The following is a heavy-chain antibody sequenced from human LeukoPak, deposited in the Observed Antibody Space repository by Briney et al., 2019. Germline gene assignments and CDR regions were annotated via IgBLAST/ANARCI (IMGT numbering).Heavy chain of an antibody. CDR1: GGSISPSS. CDR2: ISYDGST. Sequence: SETLSLTCTVSGGSISPSSWDFIRQPPGKGLEWIGNISYDGSTNYNPSLKSRVTISVDTSKNQFSLKLSSVTAADTAVYYCARHERVAVAGGPRFDPWGQGTLVTVSS. V-gene: IGHV4-59*08. D-gene: IGHD6-19*01. J-gene: IGHJ5*02. CDR3: ARHERVAVAGGPRFDP.